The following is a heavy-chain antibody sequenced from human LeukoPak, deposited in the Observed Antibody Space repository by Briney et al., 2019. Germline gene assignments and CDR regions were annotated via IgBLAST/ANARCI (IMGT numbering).Heavy chain of an antibody. D-gene: IGHD3-22*01. CDR1: GSSISSGYY. V-gene: IGHV4-38-2*02. Sequence: SETLSLTCIVSGSSISSGYYWGWIRQPPGKGLEWIGSIYYSGSTYYNPSLNIRVTISIDTSKNQFSLNLRSVTAADTAVYYCAREILYDSTGYYLWGQGTLVTVSS. CDR3: AREILYDSTGYYL. CDR2: IYYSGST. J-gene: IGHJ4*02.